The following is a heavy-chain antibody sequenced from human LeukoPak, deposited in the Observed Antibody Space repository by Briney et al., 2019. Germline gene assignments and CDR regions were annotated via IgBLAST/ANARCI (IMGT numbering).Heavy chain of an antibody. V-gene: IGHV3-23*01. J-gene: IGHJ4*02. CDR3: AKGSAAGRPYYFDY. CDR2: IDSTGAYT. D-gene: IGHD6-25*01. CDR1: GFIFSNYA. Sequence: GGSLRLSCAASGFIFSNYAMSWVRQAPGKGLEWVPAIDSTGAYTWYADSVKGRFTISKDSSKTILYLQMNSLRAEDAAVYFCAKGSAAGRPYYFDYWGQGTLVTVSS.